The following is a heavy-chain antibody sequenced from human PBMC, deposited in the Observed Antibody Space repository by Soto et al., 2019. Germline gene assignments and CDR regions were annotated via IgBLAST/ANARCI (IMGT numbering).Heavy chain of an antibody. CDR1: GGSISSSSYY. V-gene: IGHV4-39*01. CDR3: ARHGCSSTSCHYYYYNYGMDV. J-gene: IGHJ6*02. CDR2: IYYSGST. D-gene: IGHD2-2*01. Sequence: ASETLSLTCTVSGGSISSSSYYWGWIRQPPGKGLEWIGTIYYSGSTYYNPSLKSRVTISVDTSKNQFSLKLSSVTAADTAVYYCARHGCSSTSCHYYYYNYGMDVWGQGTTVTVSS.